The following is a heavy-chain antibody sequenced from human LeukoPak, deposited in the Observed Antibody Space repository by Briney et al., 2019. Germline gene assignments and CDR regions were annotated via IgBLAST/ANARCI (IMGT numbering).Heavy chain of an antibody. V-gene: IGHV1-18*01. Sequence: ASVKVSCKASGYTFTSYDINWVRQAPGQGLEWMGRISAYNGGTAYAQKFQGRVTMTTDSSTTTAYMHLASLRSDDTAVYYCARGGTYYPCIDYWGQGTLVTVSS. CDR1: GYTFTSYD. D-gene: IGHD1-26*01. CDR3: ARGGTYYPCIDY. CDR2: ISAYNGGT. J-gene: IGHJ4*01.